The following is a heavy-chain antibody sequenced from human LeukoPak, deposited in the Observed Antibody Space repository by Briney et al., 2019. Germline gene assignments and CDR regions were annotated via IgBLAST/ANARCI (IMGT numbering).Heavy chain of an antibody. J-gene: IGHJ4*02. CDR3: VRVGHTSGWDFDY. V-gene: IGHV1-2*02. CDR2: INPNSGGT. D-gene: IGHD6-19*01. CDR1: GYTFTGHC. Sequence: ASVKVSCKASGYTFTGHCIHWVRQAPGQGLEWMGFINPNSGGTNYAQKFQGRVTMTRDTSVSTAYMELSRLTSDDTAVYYCVRVGHTSGWDFDYWGQGTLVTVS.